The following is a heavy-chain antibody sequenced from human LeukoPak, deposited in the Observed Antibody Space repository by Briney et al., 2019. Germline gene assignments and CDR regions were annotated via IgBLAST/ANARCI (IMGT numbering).Heavy chain of an antibody. CDR3: AREYSGYDYGAFDI. J-gene: IGHJ3*02. CDR1: SYSFSNYG. Sequence: ASVTVSCKASSYSFSNYGITWVRQAPGQGLEWMGWITPYNSHTNYAQNLQGRVTMTTDTSTSTAYMELRSLRSDDTAVYYCAREYSGYDYGAFDIWGQGTMVTVSS. CDR2: ITPYNSHT. D-gene: IGHD5-12*01. V-gene: IGHV1-18*01.